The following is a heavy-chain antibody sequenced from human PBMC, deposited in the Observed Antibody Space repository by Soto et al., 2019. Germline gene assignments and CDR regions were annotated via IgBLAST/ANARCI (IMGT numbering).Heavy chain of an antibody. Sequence: ASVKVSCKASGYTFTSYAMRWVRQAPGQRLEWMGWINAGNGNTKYSQKFQGRVTITRDTSASTAYMELSSLRSEDTAVYYCARVPTVTTSPFYYYYGMDVWGQGTTVTVSS. CDR3: ARVPTVTTSPFYYYYGMDV. D-gene: IGHD4-17*01. V-gene: IGHV1-3*01. J-gene: IGHJ6*02. CDR2: INAGNGNT. CDR1: GYTFTSYA.